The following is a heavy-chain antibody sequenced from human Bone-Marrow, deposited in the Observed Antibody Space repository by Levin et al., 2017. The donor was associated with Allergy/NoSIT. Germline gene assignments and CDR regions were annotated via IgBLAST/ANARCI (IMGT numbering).Heavy chain of an antibody. CDR3: ARRGPGYYYAMDV. J-gene: IGHJ6*02. Sequence: PSQTLSLTCVVYGGSFNGYSWTWIRQTPGKGLEWIGEIIHTGGTHYNPSLKSRVTISLDMSKNQFSLRVRSVTAADTAVYFCARRGPGYYYAMDVWGQGTTVTVSS. D-gene: IGHD3-9*01. V-gene: IGHV4-34*12. CDR2: IIHTGGT. CDR1: GGSFNGYS.